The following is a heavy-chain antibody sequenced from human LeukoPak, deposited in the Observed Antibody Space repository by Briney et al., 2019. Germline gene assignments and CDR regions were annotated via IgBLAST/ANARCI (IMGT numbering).Heavy chain of an antibody. CDR1: GFTFSNYG. CDR3: ASSPYSYGFFDY. J-gene: IGHJ4*02. D-gene: IGHD5-18*01. Sequence: PGGSLRLSCAASGFTFSNYGMHWVRQAPGKGLEWVALISFDESSEYYADSVKGRFSISRDNSKNTLYLQMNSLRAEDTAVYYCASSPYSYGFFDYWGQGTLVTVSS. V-gene: IGHV3-30*03. CDR2: ISFDESSE.